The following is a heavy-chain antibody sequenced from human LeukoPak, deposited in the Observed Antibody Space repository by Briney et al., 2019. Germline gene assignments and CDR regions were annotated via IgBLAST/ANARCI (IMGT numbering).Heavy chain of an antibody. CDR3: ARRFRYDSSGTTDY. Sequence: PSETLSLTCTVSGGSISSSSYYWGWIRQPPGKGLEWIGSIYYSGSTYYNPSLKSRVTISVDTSKNQFSLKLSSVTAADTAVYYCARRFRYDSSGTTDYWGQGTLVTVFS. J-gene: IGHJ4*02. V-gene: IGHV4-39*01. D-gene: IGHD3-22*01. CDR2: IYYSGST. CDR1: GGSISSSSYY.